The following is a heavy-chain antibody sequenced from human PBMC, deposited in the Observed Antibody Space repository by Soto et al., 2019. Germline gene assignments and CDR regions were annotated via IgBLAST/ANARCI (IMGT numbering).Heavy chain of an antibody. CDR1: GFTFSSYS. V-gene: IGHV3-21*01. Sequence: PGGSLRLSCVASGFTFSSYSMNWVRQAPGKGLEWVSSISSSSSYIYYADSVKGRFTISRDNAKNSLYLQMNSLRAEDTAVYYCARDRVQLWSYFDYWGQGTLVTVSS. J-gene: IGHJ4*02. D-gene: IGHD5-18*01. CDR3: ARDRVQLWSYFDY. CDR2: ISSSSSYI.